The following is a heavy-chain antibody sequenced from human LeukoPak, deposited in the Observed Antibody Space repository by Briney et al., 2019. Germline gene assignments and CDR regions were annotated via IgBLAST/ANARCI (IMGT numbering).Heavy chain of an antibody. V-gene: IGHV4-59*01. Sequence: PSETLSLTCTVSGGSISSYYWSWIRQPPGKGLEWIGYIYYSGSTNYNPSLKSRVTISVDTSKNQFSLKLSSVTAADTAVYYCALYYYDSSGYYAGYFDYWGQGTLVTVSS. CDR3: ALYYYDSSGYYAGYFDY. J-gene: IGHJ4*02. CDR2: IYYSGST. CDR1: GGSISSYY. D-gene: IGHD3-22*01.